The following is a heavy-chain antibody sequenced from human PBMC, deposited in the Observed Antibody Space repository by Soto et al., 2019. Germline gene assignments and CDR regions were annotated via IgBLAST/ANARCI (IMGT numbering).Heavy chain of an antibody. CDR2: ISYDGSNK. CDR1: GFTFSSYA. V-gene: IGHV3-30-3*01. CDR3: SGSIAVAGTGFDY. D-gene: IGHD6-19*01. Sequence: QVQLVESGGGVVQPGRSLRLSCAASGFTFSSYAMYWVRQAPGKGLQWVAVISYDGSNKYYADSVKGRFTISRDNSKNTRFLQMNSLRAEDTAVYYCSGSIAVAGTGFDYWGQGTLVTVSS. J-gene: IGHJ4*02.